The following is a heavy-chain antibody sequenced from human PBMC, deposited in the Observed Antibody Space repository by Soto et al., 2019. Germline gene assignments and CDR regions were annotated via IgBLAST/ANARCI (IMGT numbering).Heavy chain of an antibody. V-gene: IGHV1-2*02. D-gene: IGHD3-22*01. J-gene: IGHJ4*02. Sequence: ASVKVSCKASGYTFSGYFMHWVRQAPGQGLEWMGWINPKSGGTNYAQNFQGRVTLTRDTSITTAYMEVKGLRSDDTAVYYCAKESSSCWSPFDSSGKGTLVTVSS. CDR1: GYTFSGYF. CDR2: INPKSGGT. CDR3: AKESSSCWSPFDS.